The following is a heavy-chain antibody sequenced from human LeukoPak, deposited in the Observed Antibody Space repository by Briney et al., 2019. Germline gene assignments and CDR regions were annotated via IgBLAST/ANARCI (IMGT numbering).Heavy chain of an antibody. CDR2: IYPGDSAT. D-gene: IGHD1-26*01. CDR1: GYRFTDYW. Sequence: KPGPSLTLSRTRAGYRFTDYWTGSVSHMPGKGLELVVTIYPGDSATTYSPSFQSQVNISADKSISTAYLPWSPLTAPDTAMYYCASRYSGSYNDYWGQGTLVTVSS. CDR3: ASRYSGSYNDY. V-gene: IGHV5-51*06. J-gene: IGHJ4*02.